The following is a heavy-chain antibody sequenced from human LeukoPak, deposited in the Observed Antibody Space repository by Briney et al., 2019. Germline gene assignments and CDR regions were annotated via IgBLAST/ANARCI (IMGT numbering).Heavy chain of an antibody. CDR1: GFTFNTYA. CDR3: AKYCGGDCFRNFDS. V-gene: IGHV3-23*01. Sequence: GGSLRLSCAASGFTFNTYAMAWVRQAPGRGLEWVSVIAAGGGGIRYADSVKGRFTISRDNFKNAVYLQMDSLRADDTALYYCAKYCGGDCFRNFDSWGQGTLVTVSS. CDR2: IAAGGGGI. J-gene: IGHJ4*02. D-gene: IGHD2-21*02.